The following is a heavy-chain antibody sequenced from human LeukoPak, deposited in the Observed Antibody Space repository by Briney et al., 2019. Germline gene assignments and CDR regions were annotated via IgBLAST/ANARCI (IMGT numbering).Heavy chain of an antibody. CDR3: ARDNSSSGYHDAFDI. J-gene: IGHJ3*02. D-gene: IGHD3-22*01. Sequence: KPSETLSLTCTVSGGSISSYYWSWIRQPPGKGLEWIGYIYYSGSTIYNPSLKSRVTISVDTSKNQFSLKLSSVTAADTAVYYCARDNSSSGYHDAFDIWGQGTMVTVSS. CDR2: IYYSGST. CDR1: GGSISSYY. V-gene: IGHV4-59*01.